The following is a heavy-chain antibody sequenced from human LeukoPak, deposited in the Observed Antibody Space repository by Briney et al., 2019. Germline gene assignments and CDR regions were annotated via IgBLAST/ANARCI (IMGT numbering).Heavy chain of an antibody. J-gene: IGHJ4*02. V-gene: IGHV3-15*07. CDR2: IRRSAYGAPT. D-gene: IGHD5/OR15-5a*01. CDR1: GFPLRDAW. CDR3: TSGYSVARHDHY. Sequence: PGGSLRLSCAVSGFPLRDAWMNWVRQAPGEGLEWVGRIRRSAYGAPTDYAAPVKGRFIITRDDPRNMLYLQMNSLKTEDTAVYFCTSGYSVARHDHYWGPGTPVIVSS.